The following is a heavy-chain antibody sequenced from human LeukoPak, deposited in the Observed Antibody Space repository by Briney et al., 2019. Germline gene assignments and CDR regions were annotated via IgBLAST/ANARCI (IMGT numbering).Heavy chain of an antibody. V-gene: IGHV4-61*01. CDR2: VYHTGST. CDR3: ARGFASGWYYRYDP. D-gene: IGHD6-19*01. Sequence: PSETLSLTCTVSGDPVSRGSYYWSWIRQPPGKELEWIGYVYHTGSTNYNPSLKGRVTISVDTSKNEFSLKMTSVTAADTAVYYCARGFASGWYYRYDPWGQGTLVTVSS. CDR1: GDPVSRGSYY. J-gene: IGHJ5*02.